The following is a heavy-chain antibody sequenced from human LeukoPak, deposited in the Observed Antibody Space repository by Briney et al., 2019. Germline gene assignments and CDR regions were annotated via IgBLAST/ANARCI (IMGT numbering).Heavy chain of an antibody. CDR2: IDYSGST. J-gene: IGHJ4*02. D-gene: IGHD5-18*01. V-gene: IGHV4-59*01. Sequence: PSGTLSLTCTVSGASISSSYWSWIRQPPGKRLEWIGYIDYSGSTNYNPSLKSRVTISVDTSKNQFSLNLNSVTAADTAVYYCTRASGVGYSYGNSNYWGQGTLVTVSS. CDR1: GASISSSY. CDR3: TRASGVGYSYGNSNY.